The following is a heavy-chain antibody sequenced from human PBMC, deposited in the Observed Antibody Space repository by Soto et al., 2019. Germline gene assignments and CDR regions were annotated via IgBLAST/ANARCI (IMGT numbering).Heavy chain of an antibody. CDR2: ISSSSSYI. CDR1: GFTFSSYS. CDR3: ARDRPNYGSGSCLNDY. Sequence: EVQLVESGGGLVKPGGSLRLSCAASGFTFSSYSMNWVRQAPGKGLEWVSSISSSSSYIYYADSVKGRFTISRDNAKNSLYLQMNSLRAEDTAVYYCARDRPNYGSGSCLNDYWGQGTLVTVSS. J-gene: IGHJ4*02. D-gene: IGHD3-10*01. V-gene: IGHV3-21*01.